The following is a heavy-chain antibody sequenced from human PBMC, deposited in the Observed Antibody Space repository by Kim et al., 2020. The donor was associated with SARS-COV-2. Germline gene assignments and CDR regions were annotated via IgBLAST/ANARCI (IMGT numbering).Heavy chain of an antibody. CDR1: GLTFHDYL. CDR3: AVGADSYGYWAFDS. J-gene: IGHJ4*02. V-gene: IGHV3-9*01. CDR2: INWRNNDI. D-gene: IGHD5-18*01. Sequence: GGSLRLSCATSGLTFHDYLMFWVRQAPGKGPEWISGINWRNNDIGYADSVKGRFTISRDNAKNSLYLQMNSLRPEDTALYYCAVGADSYGYWAFDSWGQGTLVPVSS.